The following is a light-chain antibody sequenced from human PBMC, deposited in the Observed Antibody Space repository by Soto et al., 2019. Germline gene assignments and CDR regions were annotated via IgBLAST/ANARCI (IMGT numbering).Light chain of an antibody. CDR2: DNN. J-gene: IGLJ7*01. CDR3: QSYDSSDKLI. CDR1: RSNIGAGYA. V-gene: IGLV1-40*01. Sequence: QSVLTQPPSVSGAPEQRVTISCTGSRSNIGAGYAVHWYQQLPGSAPRLLIYDNNKRPSGVPDRFSASKSTTSASLAITALQAEDEADYHCQSYDSSDKLIFGGGTQLTVL.